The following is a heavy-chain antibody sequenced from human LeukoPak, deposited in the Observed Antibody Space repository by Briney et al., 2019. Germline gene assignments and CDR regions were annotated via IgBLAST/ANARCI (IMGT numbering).Heavy chain of an antibody. CDR2: RKQDGSEK. CDR1: GFTFSSYW. J-gene: IGHJ3*02. CDR3: ARGGDGYNIGLAFDI. D-gene: IGHD5-24*01. Sequence: GGALRLSCAASGFTFSSYWMSWVGQAPGKGLAWVANRKQDGSEKYYVDSVKGRLTISRDNAKNSLYLQMNSLRAEDTAVYYCARGGDGYNIGLAFDIWGQGTMVTVSS. V-gene: IGHV3-7*01.